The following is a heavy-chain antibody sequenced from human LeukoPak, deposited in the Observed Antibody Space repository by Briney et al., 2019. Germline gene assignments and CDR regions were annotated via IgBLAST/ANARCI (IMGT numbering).Heavy chain of an antibody. CDR2: IYSGGST. Sequence: GGSLRLSCAASGFTVSSNYMSWVRQAPGKGLEWVSVIYSGGSTYYADSVKGRFTISRDNSKNTLYLQMNSLRAEDTAVYYCARGHSTQYYFDYWGQGTLVTVSS. CDR3: ARGHSTQYYFDY. J-gene: IGHJ4*02. D-gene: IGHD1-1*01. CDR1: GFTVSSNY. V-gene: IGHV3-53*01.